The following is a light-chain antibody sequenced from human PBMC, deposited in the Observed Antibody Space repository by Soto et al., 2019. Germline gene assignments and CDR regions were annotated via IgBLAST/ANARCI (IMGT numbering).Light chain of an antibody. CDR1: QSVSSRS. V-gene: IGKV3-20*01. CDR3: QQFGTSRLT. CDR2: GAS. Sequence: EIALTQSPGTLSLSPGERATLSCRASQSVSSRSLAWYQQKPGQAPRLLIYGASNRATGIPDRFSGSGSGTDVTLTISRLEPEDFAMYYCQQFGTSRLTFGGGTKVDIK. J-gene: IGKJ4*01.